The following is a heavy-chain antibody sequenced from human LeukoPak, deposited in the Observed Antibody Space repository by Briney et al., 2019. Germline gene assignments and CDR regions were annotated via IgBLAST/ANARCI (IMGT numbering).Heavy chain of an antibody. CDR2: ITTSGTYI. Sequence: RSGGSLRLSCAASGFTFSTYGMNWVRQAPGKGLELVSSITTSGTYIYYADSVKGRFTISRDNAKNSLYLQMNSLRAEDTAVYYCARAPSGYYGPFDYWGQGTLVTVSS. CDR3: ARAPSGYYGPFDY. V-gene: IGHV3-21*06. D-gene: IGHD3-22*01. CDR1: GFTFSTYG. J-gene: IGHJ4*02.